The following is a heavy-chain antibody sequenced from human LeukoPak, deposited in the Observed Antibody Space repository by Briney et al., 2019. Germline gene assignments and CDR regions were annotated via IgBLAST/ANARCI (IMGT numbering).Heavy chain of an antibody. CDR1: GYTLTDFY. Sequence: ASVKVSCKASGYTLTDFYMHWVRQAPGQGLEWMGWINPNSGDTNYAQKFQGRVTMTRDTSISTAYMELSRLRSDDTAVYYCARDVQDYVWGSYRRFDYWGQGTLVTVSS. V-gene: IGHV1-2*02. CDR2: INPNSGDT. J-gene: IGHJ4*02. CDR3: ARDVQDYVWGSYRRFDY. D-gene: IGHD3-16*02.